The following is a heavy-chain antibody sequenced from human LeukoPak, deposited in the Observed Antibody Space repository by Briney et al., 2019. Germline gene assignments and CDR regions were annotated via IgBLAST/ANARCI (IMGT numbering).Heavy chain of an antibody. V-gene: IGHV3-23*01. D-gene: IGHD3-22*01. CDR3: AKGRITMIVVVGFDY. CDR1: GFTFSSYA. J-gene: IGHJ4*02. CDR2: ISGRGGST. Sequence: TGGSLRLSCAASGFTFSSYAMSWVRQAPGKGLEWVSVISGRGGSTYYADSVNGRFTISRDNSKNTLYLQMNSLRAEDTAVYYCAKGRITMIVVVGFDYWGQGTLVTVSS.